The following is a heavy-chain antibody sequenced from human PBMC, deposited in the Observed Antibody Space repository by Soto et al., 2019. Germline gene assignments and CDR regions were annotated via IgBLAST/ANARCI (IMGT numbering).Heavy chain of an antibody. CDR3: TIARGSEIFGL. CDR1: GYSFRKYD. V-gene: IGHV1-8*01. D-gene: IGHD3-10*01. CDR2: MNPRSGST. Sequence: ASVKVSCKASGYSFRKYDIHWVRQATGHGLEWMGWMNPRSGSTGYAQNFRGRVTMTRDSAASTAYMELSSLRYDDTAIYFCTIARGSEIFGLWGKGGKLTVS. J-gene: IGHJ6*03.